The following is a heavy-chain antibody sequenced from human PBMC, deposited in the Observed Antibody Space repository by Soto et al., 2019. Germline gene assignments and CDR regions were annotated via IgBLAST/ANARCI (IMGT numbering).Heavy chain of an antibody. Sequence: QLQLQESGPGLVKPSETLSLTCTVSGGSISSSSYYWGWIRQPPGKGLEWIGSIYYSGSTYYNPSLKSRVTISVDTSKNQFSLKLSSVTAADTAVYYCAKARGFDFWSGYYTVDAFDIWGQGTMVTVSS. CDR3: AKARGFDFWSGYYTVDAFDI. CDR1: GGSISSSSYY. J-gene: IGHJ3*02. CDR2: IYYSGST. V-gene: IGHV4-39*01. D-gene: IGHD3-3*01.